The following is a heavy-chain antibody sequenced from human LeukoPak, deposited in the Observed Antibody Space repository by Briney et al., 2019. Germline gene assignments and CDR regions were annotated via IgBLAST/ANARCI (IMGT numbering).Heavy chain of an antibody. Sequence: GGSLRLSCVASGFTFDNYAVTWVRQAPGKGLEWVSATRGSGSYTSYTDSVKGRFTVSRDNSESTLYLDMSNLRAEDTAVYYCAKDPNGDYVGAFDSWGPGTLVTVSS. CDR1: GFTFDNYA. V-gene: IGHV3-23*01. J-gene: IGHJ3*01. D-gene: IGHD2-8*01. CDR2: TRGSGSYT. CDR3: AKDPNGDYVGAFDS.